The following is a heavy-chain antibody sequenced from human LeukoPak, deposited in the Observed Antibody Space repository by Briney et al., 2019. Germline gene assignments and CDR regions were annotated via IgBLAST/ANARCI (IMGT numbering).Heavy chain of an antibody. J-gene: IGHJ3*02. D-gene: IGHD2-2*01. Sequence: GGSLRLSCAASGFTFNSYAMNWVRQAPGKGLEWVSYISSSSSTIYYADSVRGRFTISRDNAKNSLYLQMDSLRAEDTAVYYCARERGGYCSGTSCSNTFDIWGQGTMVTVSS. CDR1: GFTFNSYA. V-gene: IGHV3-48*04. CDR2: ISSSSSTI. CDR3: ARERGGYCSGTSCSNTFDI.